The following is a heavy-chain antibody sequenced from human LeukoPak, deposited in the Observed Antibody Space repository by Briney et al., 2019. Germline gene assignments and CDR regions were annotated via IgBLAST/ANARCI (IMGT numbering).Heavy chain of an antibody. V-gene: IGHV3-20*04. Sequence: GGSLRPSCEASGFTFSTYAMSWVRQVPGKGLEWVSGINWSGGSTGYADSVKGRFTISRDNAKKSLYLQMNSLKTEDSALYYCARDSDSYYFDPPLSFHIWGQGTMVTVSS. D-gene: IGHD2-21*02. J-gene: IGHJ3*02. CDR1: GFTFSTYA. CDR2: INWSGGST. CDR3: ARDSDSYYFDPPLSFHI.